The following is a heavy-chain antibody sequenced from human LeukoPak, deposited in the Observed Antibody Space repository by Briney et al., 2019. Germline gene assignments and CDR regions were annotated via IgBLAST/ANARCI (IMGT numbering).Heavy chain of an antibody. J-gene: IGHJ4*02. D-gene: IGHD3-16*01. Sequence: GGSLRLSCAASGFTFSTYWMSWVRQAPGKGLEWVANIKQDGSQKYYVDSVKGRFTISRDNAKNSLHLQMNSLRAEDTAVYYCAREAWGDYFDYWGQGILVTVSS. CDR1: GFTFSTYW. V-gene: IGHV3-7*03. CDR3: AREAWGDYFDY. CDR2: IKQDGSQK.